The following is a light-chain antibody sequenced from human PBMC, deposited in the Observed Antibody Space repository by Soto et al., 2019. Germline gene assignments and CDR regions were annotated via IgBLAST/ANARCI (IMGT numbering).Light chain of an antibody. J-gene: IGLJ2*01. Sequence: QSVLTQPPSVSGAPGQRVTISCTGSNSNIGAAYGVHWYQQPPGTAPKLLIYDDNNRPSGVAYRFSGSRSGTTASLVITGLQADDEADYYCQCYDSSLDGVVFGGGTKLTVL. CDR3: QCYDSSLDGVV. CDR1: NSNIGAAYG. V-gene: IGLV1-40*01. CDR2: DDN.